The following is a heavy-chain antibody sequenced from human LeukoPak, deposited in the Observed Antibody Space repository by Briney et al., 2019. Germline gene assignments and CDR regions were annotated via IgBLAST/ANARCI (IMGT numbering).Heavy chain of an antibody. Sequence: SETLSLTCTVAGGSISSYYWSWIRQPPGKGLEWIGYSYYSGTTNYNPSLKSRVTISVDTSKNQFSLKLSSVTAADTAVYYCARHQLRDYYYYGMDVWGQGTTVTVSS. CDR2: SYYSGTT. CDR3: ARHQLRDYYYYGMDV. V-gene: IGHV4-59*08. D-gene: IGHD3-16*01. J-gene: IGHJ6*02. CDR1: GGSISSYY.